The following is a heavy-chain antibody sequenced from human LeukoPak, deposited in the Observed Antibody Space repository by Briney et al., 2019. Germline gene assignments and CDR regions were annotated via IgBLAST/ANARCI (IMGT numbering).Heavy chain of an antibody. CDR2: IRSKANSYAT. D-gene: IGHD2-2*01. J-gene: IGHJ5*02. V-gene: IGHV3-73*01. Sequence: GGSLRLSCAASGFTFSGSAMHWVRQASGKGLEWVGRIRSKANSYATAYAASVKGRFTISRDDSKNTAYLQMNSLKTEDTAVYYCVVVPAAMWVNWFDPWGQGTLVTVSS. CDR3: VVVPAAMWVNWFDP. CDR1: GFTFSGSA.